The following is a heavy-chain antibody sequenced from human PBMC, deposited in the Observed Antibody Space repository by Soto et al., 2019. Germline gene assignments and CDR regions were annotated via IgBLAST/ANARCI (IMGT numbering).Heavy chain of an antibody. Sequence: QLQLQESGPGLVKPSETLSLTCTVSGGSIRNSNYYWGWIRQPPGKGLEWIGNVYYSGSTSYNPSLKSRVTISADTSENQFSLRLSSVTAADTAVYYCGRQRSYYASGSYLDPWGQGTLVTVSS. J-gene: IGHJ5*02. V-gene: IGHV4-39*01. CDR1: GGSIRNSNYY. CDR3: GRQRSYYASGSYLDP. D-gene: IGHD3-10*01. CDR2: VYYSGST.